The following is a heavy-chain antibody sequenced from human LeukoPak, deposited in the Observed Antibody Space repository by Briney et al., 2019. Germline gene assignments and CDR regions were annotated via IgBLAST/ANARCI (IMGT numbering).Heavy chain of an antibody. CDR2: ISTNGGST. CDR3: VRDVWGDRDGFFAY. D-gene: IGHD5-24*01. Sequence: PGGSLRLSCAASGFTFSSYAMYWVRQAPGKGLEYVSAISTNGGSTYYANSVKGRFTISRDNSKNTLYLQMGSLRAEDTAVYYCVRDVWGDRDGFFAYWGQGTLVTVSS. V-gene: IGHV3-64*01. J-gene: IGHJ4*02. CDR1: GFTFSSYA.